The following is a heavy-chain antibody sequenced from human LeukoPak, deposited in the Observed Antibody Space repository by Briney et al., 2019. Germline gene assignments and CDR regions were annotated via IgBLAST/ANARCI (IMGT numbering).Heavy chain of an antibody. J-gene: IGHJ4*02. CDR2: IKDDGSGK. V-gene: IGHV3-7*01. Sequence: PGGSLRLSCAASGFTFSSAWMTWVRQAPGKGLEWVATIKDDGSGKYYVDSVKGRFTISRDNAKKSLWLQMNSLRVEDTAMYYCADLGSRDWGQGTLVTVSS. CDR1: GFTFSSAW. CDR3: ADLGSRD. D-gene: IGHD3-16*01.